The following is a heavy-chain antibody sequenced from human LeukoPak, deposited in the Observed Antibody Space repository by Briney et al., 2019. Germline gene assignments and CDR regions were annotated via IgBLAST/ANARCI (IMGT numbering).Heavy chain of an antibody. CDR1: GYSFTSYW. J-gene: IGHJ4*02. CDR2: IYPGDSGT. V-gene: IGHV5-51*04. CDR3: ARAATGYYFDY. Sequence: GESLKISCKGSGYSFTSYWIAWVRQMPGKGLEWMGIIYPGDSGTRYSPSFQGQVTISADKPISTAYLQWSSLKASDTAMYYCARAATGYYFDYWGPGTLVTVSS. D-gene: IGHD2-15*01.